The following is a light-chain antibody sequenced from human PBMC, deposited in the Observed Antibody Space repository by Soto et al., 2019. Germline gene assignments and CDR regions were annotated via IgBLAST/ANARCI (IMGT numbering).Light chain of an antibody. CDR3: QQYNSYWR. J-gene: IGKJ1*01. Sequence: EIQMTQSPSTLSASVGDIVSITCRASQSISSWLAWYQQKPGKAPKLLIYDASSLESGVPSRLSGSGSGTEFTLTISSLEPDDFPTYYCQQYNSYWRFGQGSKV. V-gene: IGKV1-5*01. CDR2: DAS. CDR1: QSISSW.